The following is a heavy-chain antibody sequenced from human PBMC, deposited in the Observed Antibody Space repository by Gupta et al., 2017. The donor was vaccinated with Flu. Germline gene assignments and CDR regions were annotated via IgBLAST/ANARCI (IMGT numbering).Heavy chain of an antibody. V-gene: IGHV3-21*01. CDR1: GFTFSSYS. CDR2: ISSSSSYI. Sequence: EVQLVESGGGLVKPGGSLRLSCAASGFTFSSYSMNWVRQAPGKGLEWVSSISSSSSYIYYADSVKGRFTISRDNAKNSLYLQMNSLRAEDTAVYYCASMDSSSWYENWFDPWGQGTLVTVSS. CDR3: ASMDSSSWYENWFDP. J-gene: IGHJ5*02. D-gene: IGHD6-13*01.